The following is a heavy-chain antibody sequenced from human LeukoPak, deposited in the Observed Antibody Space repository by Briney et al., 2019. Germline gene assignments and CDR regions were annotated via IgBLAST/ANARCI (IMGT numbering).Heavy chain of an antibody. CDR1: GCCLSGHF. D-gene: IGHD3-9*01. Sequence: SGTLSLSCAVSGCCLSGHFWSWFRRPPGKGLEYVGYLHSSGSTNYNPSYNSRVTVSLEMSKNQYSLSLTSVTAADTAVYYCARDPGDTDWYNFDFWGQGILVTVSS. CDR2: LHSSGST. V-gene: IGHV4-59*11. J-gene: IGHJ4*02. CDR3: ARDPGDTDWYNFDF.